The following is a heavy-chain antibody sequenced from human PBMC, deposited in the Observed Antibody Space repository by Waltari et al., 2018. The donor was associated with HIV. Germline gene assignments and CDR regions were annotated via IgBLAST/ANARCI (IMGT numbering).Heavy chain of an antibody. CDR1: GFTFSSYS. CDR2: ISSGSNTI. CDR3: ARDRVKAALYYYYYGMDV. Sequence: EVQLVESGGGLVQPGGSLRLSCAASGFTFSSYSMNWVRQHPGKGLEWVSSISSGSNTIYYADSVKGRFTISRGNAKNSLYLHMNSLRAEGRAVYYCARDRVKAALYYYYYGMDVWGQGTTVTVAS. D-gene: IGHD6-13*01. V-gene: IGHV3-48*01. J-gene: IGHJ6*02.